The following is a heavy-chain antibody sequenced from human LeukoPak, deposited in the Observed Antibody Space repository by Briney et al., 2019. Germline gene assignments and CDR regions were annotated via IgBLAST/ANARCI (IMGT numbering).Heavy chain of an antibody. D-gene: IGHD3-22*01. J-gene: IGHJ5*02. Sequence: ASVKVSCKASGGTFSSYAISWVRQAPGQGLEWMGGIIPIFGTANYAQKFQGRVTITADESTSTAYMELSSLRSEDTAVYFCARTYYDGSRNPNWFDPWGQGTLVTVSS. CDR3: ARTYYDGSRNPNWFDP. CDR2: IIPIFGTA. CDR1: GGTFSSYA. V-gene: IGHV1-69*13.